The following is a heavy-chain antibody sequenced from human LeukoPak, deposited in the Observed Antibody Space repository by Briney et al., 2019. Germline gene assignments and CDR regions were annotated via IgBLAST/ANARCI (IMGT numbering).Heavy chain of an antibody. CDR2: IYYSGST. CDR1: GGSISSSSYY. CDR3: AGSQHGNLSAFDI. D-gene: IGHD1-14*01. V-gene: IGHV4-39*07. Sequence: SETLSLTCTVSGGSISSSSYYWGWIRQPPGKGLEWIGSIYYSGSTYYNPSLKSRVTISVDTSKNQFSLKLSSVTAADTAVYYCAGSQHGNLSAFDIWGQGTMVTVSS. J-gene: IGHJ3*02.